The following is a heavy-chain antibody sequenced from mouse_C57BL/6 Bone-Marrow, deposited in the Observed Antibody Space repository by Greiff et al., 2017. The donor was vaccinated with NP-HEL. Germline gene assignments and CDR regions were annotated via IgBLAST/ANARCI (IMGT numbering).Heavy chain of an antibody. CDR3: ARESAQATDYFDY. CDR2: INPSSGYT. J-gene: IGHJ2*01. Sequence: VKLQESGAELARPGASVKMSCKASGYTFTSYTMHWVKQRPGQGLEWIGYINPSSGYTKYNQKFKDKATLTADKSSSTAYMQLSSLTSEDSAVYYCARESAQATDYFDYWGQGTTLTVSS. CDR1: GYTFTSYT. V-gene: IGHV1-4*01. D-gene: IGHD3-2*02.